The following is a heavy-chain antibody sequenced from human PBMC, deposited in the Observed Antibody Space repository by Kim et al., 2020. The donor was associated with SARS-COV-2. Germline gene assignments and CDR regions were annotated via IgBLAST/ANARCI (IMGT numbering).Heavy chain of an antibody. J-gene: IGHJ3*02. Sequence: GGSLRLSCAASGFTFSSYAMSWVRQAPGKGLEWVSAISGSGGSTYYADSVKGRFTISRDNFKNTLYLQMNSLRAEDTAVYYCAKGQMRESDAFDIWGQGTMVTVSS. CDR1: GFTFSSYA. CDR3: AKGQMRESDAFDI. V-gene: IGHV3-23*01. CDR2: ISGSGGST.